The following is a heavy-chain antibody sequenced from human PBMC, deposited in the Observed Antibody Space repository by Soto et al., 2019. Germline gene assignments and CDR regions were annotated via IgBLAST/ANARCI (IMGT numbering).Heavy chain of an antibody. Sequence: GVWLRLSCAASGFSFSSYGMHWVRQAPGKGTGWVSVISYDGSNKNYADSVKGRFSICRANSKNSLYLQMNSLRAEDTPVYYCAKGDSSGWSEANWFGSCSRVTLVAASS. D-gene: IGHD6-19*01. CDR3: AKGDSSGWSEANWFGS. V-gene: IGHV3-30*18. CDR2: ISYDGSNK. J-gene: IGHJ5*01. CDR1: GFSFSSYG.